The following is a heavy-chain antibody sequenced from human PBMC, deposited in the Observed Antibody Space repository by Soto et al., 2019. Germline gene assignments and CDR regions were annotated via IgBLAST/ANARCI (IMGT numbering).Heavy chain of an antibody. CDR2: IIPIFGTA. V-gene: IGHV1-69*13. D-gene: IGHD6-13*01. CDR3: ARDRGAAAGMNYFDY. CDR1: GGTFSSYA. Sequence: SVNVSCKASGGTFSSYAISWVRQAPGQGLKWMGGIIPIFGTANYAQKFQGRVTITADESTSTAYMELSSLRSEDTAVYYCARDRGAAAGMNYFDYWGQGTLVTVSS. J-gene: IGHJ4*02.